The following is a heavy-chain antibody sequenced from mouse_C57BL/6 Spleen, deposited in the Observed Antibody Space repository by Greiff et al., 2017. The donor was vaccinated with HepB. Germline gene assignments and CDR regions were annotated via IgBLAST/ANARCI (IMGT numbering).Heavy chain of an antibody. J-gene: IGHJ4*01. CDR3: ANYYGSSHYYAMDY. CDR1: GFTFSSYA. CDR2: ISDGGSYT. Sequence: DVMLVESGGGLVKPGGSLKLSCAASGFTFSSYAMSWVRQTPEKRLEWVATISDGGSYTYYPDNVKGRFTISRDNAKNNLYLQMSHLKSEDTAMYYCANYYGSSHYYAMDYWGQGTSVTVSS. V-gene: IGHV5-4*03. D-gene: IGHD1-1*01.